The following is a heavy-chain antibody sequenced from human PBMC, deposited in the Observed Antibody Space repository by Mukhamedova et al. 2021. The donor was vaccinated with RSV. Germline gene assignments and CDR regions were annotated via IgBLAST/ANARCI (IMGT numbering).Heavy chain of an antibody. CDR2: IYPGDSDT. CDR3: ARPVETAIDY. Sequence: IGWVRQTPGKGLEWMGIIYPGDSDTRYSPSFQGQVIISADKSISTAYLQWSSLKASDTAMYYCARPVETAIDYWGQGTLVTVSS. D-gene: IGHD5-18*01. J-gene: IGHJ4*02. V-gene: IGHV5-51*01.